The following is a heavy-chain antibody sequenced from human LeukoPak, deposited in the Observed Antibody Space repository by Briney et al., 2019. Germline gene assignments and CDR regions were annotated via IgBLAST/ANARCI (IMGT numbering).Heavy chain of an antibody. CDR1: GGSFSGYY. CDR2: INHSGST. D-gene: IGHD3-10*01. V-gene: IGHV4-34*01. J-gene: IGHJ4*02. CDR3: ARGYAKVAAVRGSIISGAMYFDS. Sequence: SETLSLTCAVYGGSFSGYYCGWIRQPPGKGLEWIGEINHSGSTNNNPTLKSRVTMPVDASKNQFSLNLTSVTAADTAVYYCARGYAKVAAVRGSIISGAMYFDSWGQGTLVTVSS.